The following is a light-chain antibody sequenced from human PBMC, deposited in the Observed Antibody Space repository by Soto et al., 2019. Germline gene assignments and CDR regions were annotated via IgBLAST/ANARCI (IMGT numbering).Light chain of an antibody. V-gene: IGKV1-5*03. Sequence: DIQMTQSPSTLSASVGDRVTITCRASQGINSWLAWYQQKPGKAPKLLIYKASSLEIGVPSRFSGSGSGTEFTLTISSLQPDDFATYYCQQYNTYRTLGQGTKVDIK. CDR3: QQYNTYRT. J-gene: IGKJ1*01. CDR2: KAS. CDR1: QGINSW.